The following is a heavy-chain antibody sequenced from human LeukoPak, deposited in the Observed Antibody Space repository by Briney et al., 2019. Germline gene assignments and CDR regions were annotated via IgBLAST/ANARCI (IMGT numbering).Heavy chain of an antibody. V-gene: IGHV4-59*01. CDR2: IYYSGST. CDR3: ARDRDLDAFDI. D-gene: IGHD3/OR15-3a*01. Sequence: SETLSLTCTVSGGSISSYYWSWIRQPPGKGLEWIGYIYYSGSTNYNPSLKSRVTISVDTSKNQFSLKLSSVTAADTAVYYCARDRDLDAFDIWGQGTMVTVSS. CDR1: GGSISSYY. J-gene: IGHJ3*02.